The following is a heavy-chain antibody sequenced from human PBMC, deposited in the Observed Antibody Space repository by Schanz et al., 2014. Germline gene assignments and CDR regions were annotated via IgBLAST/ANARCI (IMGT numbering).Heavy chain of an antibody. Sequence: QVQLVQSGSELKKPGASVKVSCKASGYDFTNFAMNWVRQAPGQGLEWKGRIHTDTGNPTYAQGSTGRFVFSLDTSVSTAYLQISSLKAEDTAVYYCARDALVGIHIDYWCQGTLVTVSS. D-gene: IGHD2-21*01. J-gene: IGHJ4*02. V-gene: IGHV7-4-1*02. CDR2: IHTDTGNP. CDR1: GYDFTNFA. CDR3: ARDALVGIHIDY.